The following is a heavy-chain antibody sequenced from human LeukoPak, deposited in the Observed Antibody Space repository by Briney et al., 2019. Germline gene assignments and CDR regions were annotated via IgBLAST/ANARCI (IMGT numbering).Heavy chain of an antibody. D-gene: IGHD3-22*01. CDR2: INPSGGSA. Sequence: ASVKVSCKASGGTFSSYAISWVRQAPGQGLEWMGIINPSGGSARYAQKFQGRVTMTRDTSTSTVYMEVSSLRSEDTAVYYCARLAGYDSSGYLSYWGQGTLVTVSS. J-gene: IGHJ4*02. CDR3: ARLAGYDSSGYLSY. V-gene: IGHV1-46*01. CDR1: GGTFSSYA.